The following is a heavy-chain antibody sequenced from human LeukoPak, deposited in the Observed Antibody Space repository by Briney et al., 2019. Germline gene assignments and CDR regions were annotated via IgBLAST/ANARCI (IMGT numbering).Heavy chain of an antibody. CDR2: INPNSGGT. Sequence: ASVKVSCKASGYTFTGYYMHWVRQAPGQGLEWMGWINPNSGGTNYAQKFQGRVTMTTDTSTSTAYMELRSLRSDDTAVYYCASGITMVRGVKYYYMDVWGKGTTVTISS. V-gene: IGHV1-2*02. CDR3: ASGITMVRGVKYYYMDV. CDR1: GYTFTGYY. J-gene: IGHJ6*03. D-gene: IGHD3-10*01.